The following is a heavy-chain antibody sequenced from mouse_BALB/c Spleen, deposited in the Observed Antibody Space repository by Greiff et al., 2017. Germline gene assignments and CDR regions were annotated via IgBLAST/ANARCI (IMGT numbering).Heavy chain of an antibody. D-gene: IGHD1-1*01. J-gene: IGHJ1*01. V-gene: IGHV3-6*02. CDR3: AGDYYGYWYFDV. CDR1: GYSITSGYY. Sequence: EVQLVESGPGLVKPSQSLSLTCSVTGYSITSGYYWNWIRQFPGNKLEWMGYISYDGSNNYNPSLKNRISITRDTSKNQFFLKLNSVTTEDTATYYCAGDYYGYWYFDVWGAGTTVTVSS. CDR2: ISYDGSN.